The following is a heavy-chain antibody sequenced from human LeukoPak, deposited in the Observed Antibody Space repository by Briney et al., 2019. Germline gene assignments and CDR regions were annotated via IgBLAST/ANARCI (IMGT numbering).Heavy chain of an antibody. V-gene: IGHV3-21*01. Sequence: GGSLRLSCAASGFTFSSYSMNWVRQAPGKGREWVSSISSSSSYIDYADSVKGRFTISRDNAKNSLDLQMNSLRAEDTAVYYCARGIEGYNAPADGYWGQGTLVTVSS. D-gene: IGHD5-24*01. CDR2: ISSSSSYI. J-gene: IGHJ4*02. CDR3: ARGIEGYNAPADGY. CDR1: GFTFSSYS.